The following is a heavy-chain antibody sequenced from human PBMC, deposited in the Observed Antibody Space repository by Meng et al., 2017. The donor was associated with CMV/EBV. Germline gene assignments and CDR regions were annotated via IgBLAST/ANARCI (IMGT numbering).Heavy chain of an antibody. CDR2: IIPIFGTA. V-gene: IGHV1-69*05. D-gene: IGHD3-22*01. CDR3: AREDRAYYYDSSGYPPHFDY. Sequence: SVKVSCKASVGTFSSYAISWVRRAPGQGLEWMGRIIPIFGTANYAQKFQGRVTITTDESTSTAYMELSSLRSENTAVYYCAREDRAYYYDSSGYPPHFDYWGQGTLVTVSS. CDR1: VGTFSSYA. J-gene: IGHJ4*02.